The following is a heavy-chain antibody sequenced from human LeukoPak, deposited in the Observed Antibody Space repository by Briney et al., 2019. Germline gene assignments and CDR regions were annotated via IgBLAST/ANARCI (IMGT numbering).Heavy chain of an antibody. J-gene: IGHJ4*02. CDR2: ISYDGSSK. CDR1: GFSFSDSG. D-gene: IGHD1-26*01. CDR3: AKDTSASYYFFDN. V-gene: IGHV3-30*18. Sequence: GGSLRLSCTASGFSFSDSGMHWVRQAPGKGLEWVAVISYDGSSKYYADSVKGRFTISRDNSKNTLYLQMNSLRAEDTAVYYCAKDTSASYYFFDNWGQGTLVTVSS.